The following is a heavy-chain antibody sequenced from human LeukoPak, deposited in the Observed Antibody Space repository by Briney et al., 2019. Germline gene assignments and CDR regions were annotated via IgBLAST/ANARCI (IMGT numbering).Heavy chain of an antibody. V-gene: IGHV1-69*06. CDR1: GGTFSSYA. CDR2: IIPIFGTA. CDR3: ATVFGLGAFDI. D-gene: IGHD3-16*01. J-gene: IGHJ3*02. Sequence: SVKVSCKASGGTFSSYAISWVRQAPGQGLEWMGGIIPIFGTANYAQKFQGRVTITADKSTSTAYMELSSLRSEDTAVYYCATVFGLGAFDIWGQGTMVTVSS.